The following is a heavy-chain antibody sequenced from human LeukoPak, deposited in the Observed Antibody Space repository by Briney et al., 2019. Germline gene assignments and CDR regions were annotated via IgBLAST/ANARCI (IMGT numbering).Heavy chain of an antibody. D-gene: IGHD3-22*01. CDR3: ARTYYYDSSGPKVLDY. CDR1: GYSFTSYW. Sequence: GASLKISCKGSGYSFTSYWIGWVRQMPGKGLEWMGIIYPGDSDTRYSPSFQGQVTISADKSISTAYLQWSSLKASDTAMYYCARTYYYDSSGPKVLDYWGQGTLVTVSS. J-gene: IGHJ4*02. V-gene: IGHV5-51*01. CDR2: IYPGDSDT.